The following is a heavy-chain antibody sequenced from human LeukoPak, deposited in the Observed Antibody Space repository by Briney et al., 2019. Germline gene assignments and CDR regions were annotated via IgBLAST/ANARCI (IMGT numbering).Heavy chain of an antibody. D-gene: IGHD2-21*02. CDR2: IYSSGIT. CDR1: GGSISSGGYS. J-gene: IGHJ4*02. CDR3: ARVDVLGVTATRSLDY. V-gene: IGHV4-31*03. Sequence: SETLSLTCTVSGGSISSGGYSWSWIRQHPGKGLEWIGNIYSSGITYYNPSLKSRVTISLDTSKNQFSLKLTSVTVADMAVYYCARVDVLGVTATRSLDYWGQGTLVTVSS.